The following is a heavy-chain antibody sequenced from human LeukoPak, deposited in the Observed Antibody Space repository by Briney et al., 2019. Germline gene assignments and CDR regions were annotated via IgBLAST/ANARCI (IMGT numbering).Heavy chain of an antibody. V-gene: IGHV3-33*01. J-gene: IGHJ3*02. CDR1: GFTFSRYG. D-gene: IGHD4-17*01. CDR3: AREKDYGDKSAFDI. Sequence: PGRSLRLSCAAYGFTFSRYGMQWVRQAPGKGLEWVAAIWYDGSNRQYGQSVKGRFTVSRDNSKNMLFLQMTSLRAGDTAVYYCAREKDYGDKSAFDIWGQGTMVTVSS. CDR2: IWYDGSNR.